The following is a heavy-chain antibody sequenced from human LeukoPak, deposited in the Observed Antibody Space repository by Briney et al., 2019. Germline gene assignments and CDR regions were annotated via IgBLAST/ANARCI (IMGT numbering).Heavy chain of an antibody. CDR1: GFTVSSSY. D-gene: IGHD1-26*01. V-gene: IGHV3-53*01. CDR2: IYSGGTT. J-gene: IGHJ4*02. CDR3: ARWGSGSYHFFDY. Sequence: AGGSLRLSCAASGFTVSSSYMSWVRQAPGKGLEWVSVIYSGGTTYYADSVKGRFTLSRDNSKNTLYLQMNSLRAEDTAVYYCARWGSGSYHFFDYWGQGTLVTVSS.